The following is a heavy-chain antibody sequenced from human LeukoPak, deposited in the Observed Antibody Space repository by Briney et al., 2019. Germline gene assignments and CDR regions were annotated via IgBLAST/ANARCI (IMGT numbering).Heavy chain of an antibody. CDR3: ARDDSGYGGFDY. J-gene: IGHJ4*02. CDR2: IYSGGST. D-gene: IGHD5-12*01. CDR1: GITVSSNY. V-gene: IGHV3-66*01. Sequence: GGSLRLSCAASGITVSSNYMTWVRQAPGKGLEWVSVIYSGGSTYYADSVKGRFTVSRDNSKNTPYLQMNSLRGEDTAVYYCARDDSGYGGFDYWGQGTLVTVSS.